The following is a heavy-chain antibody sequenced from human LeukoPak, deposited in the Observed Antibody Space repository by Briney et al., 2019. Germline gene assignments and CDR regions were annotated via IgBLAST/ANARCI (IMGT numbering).Heavy chain of an antibody. CDR3: ARESPACGEDCYFDY. V-gene: IGHV3-30-3*01. D-gene: IGHD2-21*02. J-gene: IGHJ4*02. CDR1: GFTFRSYA. Sequence: GGSLRLSCAASGFTFRSYAMHWVRQAPGKGLEWVAGISYDGTNKYYADSVNGRFTISRDNSKNTLYLQMNSLRTDETAVYYGARESPACGEDCYFDYWGQGTLVTVSS. CDR2: ISYDGTNK.